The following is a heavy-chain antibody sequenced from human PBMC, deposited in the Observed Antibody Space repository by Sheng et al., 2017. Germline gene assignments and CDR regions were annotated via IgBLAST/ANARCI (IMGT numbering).Heavy chain of an antibody. D-gene: IGHD3-22*01. Sequence: QVQLVQSGAEVKKPGASVRVSCEAFGYTFTGYYIHWVRQVPGQGLEWMGWINPNSGGTKYAQKFQGRVTMTRDTSTSTAYMELKRLTSDDTAVYYCARGDFYESSGLDSWGQGTLATVSA. CDR2: INPNSGGT. V-gene: IGHV1-2*02. J-gene: IGHJ5*01. CDR3: ARGDFYESSGLDS. CDR1: GYTFTGYY.